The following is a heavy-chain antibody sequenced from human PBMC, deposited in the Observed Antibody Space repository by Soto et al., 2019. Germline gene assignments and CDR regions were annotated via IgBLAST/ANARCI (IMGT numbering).Heavy chain of an antibody. D-gene: IGHD3-10*01. V-gene: IGHV3-23*01. CDR2: ISGSGRYT. J-gene: IGHJ1*01. CDR1: GFTFSNYA. CDR3: AKIWGFGARPRGY. Sequence: EVPLLESGGGLVQPGGSLRLSCAASGFTFSNYAMSWVRQAPEKGLEWVSSISGSGRYTYYADSGKGRFTISRDNSESALYLQLISLTAEDTAVYYWAKIWGFGARPRGYWGQGVLVTVSS.